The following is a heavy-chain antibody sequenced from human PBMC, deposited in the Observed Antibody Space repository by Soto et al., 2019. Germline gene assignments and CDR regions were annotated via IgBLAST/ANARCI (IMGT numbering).Heavy chain of an antibody. D-gene: IGHD3-10*01. J-gene: IGHJ5*02. CDR2: ISYDGSNK. CDR1: GFTFSSYG. Sequence: GGSLRLSCAASGFTFSSYGMHWVRQAPGKGLEWVAVISYDGSNKYYADSVKGRFTISRGNSKNTLYLQMNSLRAEDTAVYYCAKGSGLLWFGELVGNNWFDPWGQGTLVTVSS. V-gene: IGHV3-30*18. CDR3: AKGSGLLWFGELVGNNWFDP.